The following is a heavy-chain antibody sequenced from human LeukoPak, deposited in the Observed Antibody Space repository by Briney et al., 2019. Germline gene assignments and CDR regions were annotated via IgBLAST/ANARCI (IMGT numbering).Heavy chain of an antibody. D-gene: IGHD3-16*02. J-gene: IGHJ6*03. CDR2: INHSGST. Sequence: SETLSLTCTVSGGSISSYYRSWIRQPPGKGLEWIGEINHSGSTNYNPSLKSRVTISVDTSKNQFSLKLSSVTAADTAVYYCARGSWTYYYYYMDVWGKGTTVTVSS. CDR3: ARGSWTYYYYYMDV. V-gene: IGHV4-34*01. CDR1: GGSISSYY.